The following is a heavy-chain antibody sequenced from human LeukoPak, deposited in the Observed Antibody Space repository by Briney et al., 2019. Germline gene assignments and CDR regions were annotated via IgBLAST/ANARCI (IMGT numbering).Heavy chain of an antibody. CDR1: GGTFSSYA. J-gene: IGHJ4*02. CDR2: IIPIFGTA. D-gene: IGHD4-23*01. V-gene: IGHV1-69*13. CDR3: ARDRGYGGNSGYFDY. Sequence: SVKVSCKASGGTFSSYAISWVRQAPGQGLEWMGGIIPIFGTANYAQKFQGRVTITADESTSTAYMELSSLRSEDTAVYYCARDRGYGGNSGYFDYWGQGTLVTVSS.